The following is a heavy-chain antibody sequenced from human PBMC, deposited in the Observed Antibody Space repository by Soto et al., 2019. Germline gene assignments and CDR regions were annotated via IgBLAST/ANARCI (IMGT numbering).Heavy chain of an antibody. CDR1: GASISGFY. Sequence: TLSLTCTVSGASISGFYWSWIRKSAGKGLEWIGRIYATGTTDYNPSLKSRVMMSVDTSKKQFSLKLRSVTAADTAVYYCVRDGTKTLRDWFDPWGQGIWVTVSS. J-gene: IGHJ5*02. CDR3: VRDGTKTLRDWFDP. CDR2: IYATGTT. D-gene: IGHD1-1*01. V-gene: IGHV4-4*07.